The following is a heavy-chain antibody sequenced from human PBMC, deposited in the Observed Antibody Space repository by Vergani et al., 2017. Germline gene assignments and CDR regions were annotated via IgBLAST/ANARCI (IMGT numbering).Heavy chain of an antibody. V-gene: IGHV4-39*07. CDR1: GGSISSGSYY. CDR3: ARAMTTVTTSAFDI. D-gene: IGHD4-11*01. Sequence: QAQLQESGPGLVKPSQTLSLTCTVSGGSISSGSYYWSWIRQPPGKGLEWIGEINHSGSTNYNPSLKSRVTISVDTSKNQFSLKLSSVTAADTAVYYCARAMTTVTTSAFDIWGQGTMVTVSS. J-gene: IGHJ3*02. CDR2: INHSGST.